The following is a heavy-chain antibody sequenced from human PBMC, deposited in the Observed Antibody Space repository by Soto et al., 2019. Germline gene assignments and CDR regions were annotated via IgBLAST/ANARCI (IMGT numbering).Heavy chain of an antibody. V-gene: IGHV1-18*01. CDR3: ARTLEDIVLMVYAMGYFDY. J-gene: IGHJ4*02. CDR2: ISAYNGNT. Sequence: ASVKVSCKASGYTFTSYGISWVRQAPGQGLEWMGWISAYNGNTNYAQKLQGRVTMTTDTSTSTAYMELRSLRSDDTAVYYCARTLEDIVLMVYAMGYFDYWGQGTLVTVSS. CDR1: GYTFTSYG. D-gene: IGHD2-8*01.